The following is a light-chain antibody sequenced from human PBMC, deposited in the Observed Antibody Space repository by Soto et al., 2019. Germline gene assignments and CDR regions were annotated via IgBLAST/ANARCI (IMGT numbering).Light chain of an antibody. Sequence: EIVLTQSPATLSLSPGERATLSCRASQSVSSYLAWYQQRPGQAPRLLIYDASNRATGIPAMFSGGGSGTDYTLTISSIEAEEFADYYCQQGNNWHRTSGPGTKVDIK. V-gene: IGKV3-11*01. CDR1: QSVSSY. CDR3: QQGNNWHRT. J-gene: IGKJ3*01. CDR2: DAS.